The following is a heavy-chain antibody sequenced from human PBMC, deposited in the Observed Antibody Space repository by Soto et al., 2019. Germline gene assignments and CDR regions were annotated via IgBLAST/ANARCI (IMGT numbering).Heavy chain of an antibody. D-gene: IGHD1-26*01. Sequence: QVQLVQSGAEVKKPGASVKVSCKASGYSFTRYYINWVRQAPGQGLEWMGWISAYNGNTHYEEKLQGRVTLTTDTSTSTAYMELRSLRSDDTAVYFCARGGQWDFLSDYWGQGTLFTVSS. V-gene: IGHV1-18*01. J-gene: IGHJ4*02. CDR3: ARGGQWDFLSDY. CDR1: GYSFTRYY. CDR2: ISAYNGNT.